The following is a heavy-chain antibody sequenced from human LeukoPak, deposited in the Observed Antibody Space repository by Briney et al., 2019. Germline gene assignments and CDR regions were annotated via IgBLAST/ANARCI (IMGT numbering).Heavy chain of an antibody. Sequence: SETLSLTCTVSGGSISSSSYYWGWIRQPPGKGLEWIGYIYTSGSTNYNPSLKSRVTISVDTSKNQFSLKLSSVTAADTAVYYCARTIRDGYNFPLLVWGQGTLVTVSS. CDR3: ARTIRDGYNFPLLV. V-gene: IGHV4-61*05. J-gene: IGHJ4*02. D-gene: IGHD5-24*01. CDR1: GGSISSSSYY. CDR2: IYTSGST.